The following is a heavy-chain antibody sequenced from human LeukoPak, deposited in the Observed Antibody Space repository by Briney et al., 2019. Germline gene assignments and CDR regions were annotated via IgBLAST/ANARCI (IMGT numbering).Heavy chain of an antibody. CDR1: GFTFDNYA. V-gene: IGHV3-9*01. CDR2: ISWNSGTI. J-gene: IGHJ4*02. Sequence: GGSLRLSCAASGFTFDNYAMHWVRQAPGKGLEWVSGISWNSGTIAYADSVKGRFTISRDNAKNSLYLQMNSLRAEDTAVYYCARQSGSADYWGQGTLVTVSS. D-gene: IGHD1-26*01. CDR3: ARQSGSADY.